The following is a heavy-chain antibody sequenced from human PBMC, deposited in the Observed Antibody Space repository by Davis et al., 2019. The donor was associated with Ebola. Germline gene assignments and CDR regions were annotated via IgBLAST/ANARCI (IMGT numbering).Heavy chain of an antibody. Sequence: SETLSLTCAVYGGSFSGYFWTWIRQPPGKGLEWIGEINHSGSTNYNPSLKSRVTISVDTSKNQFSLKLSSVTAADTAVYYCARFVVVTAIAGFDYWGQGTLATVSS. CDR1: GGSFSGYF. CDR3: ARFVVVTAIAGFDY. D-gene: IGHD2-21*02. CDR2: INHSGST. J-gene: IGHJ4*02. V-gene: IGHV4-34*01.